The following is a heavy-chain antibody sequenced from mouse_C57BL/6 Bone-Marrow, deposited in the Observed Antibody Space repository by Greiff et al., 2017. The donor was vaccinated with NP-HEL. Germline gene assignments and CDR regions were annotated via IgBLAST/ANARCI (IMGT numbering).Heavy chain of an antibody. CDR1: GYTFTSYW. D-gene: IGHD1-1*01. V-gene: IGHV1-64*01. J-gene: IGHJ3*01. CDR2: IHPNSGST. CDR3: ASRGYYGSSPFAY. Sequence: QVQLQQPGAELVKPGASVKLSCKASGYTFTSYWMHWVKQRPGQGLEWIGMIHPNSGSTNYNEKFKSKATQTVDKSSSTAYMQLSSLTSEDSAVYYCASRGYYGSSPFAYWGQGTLVTVSA.